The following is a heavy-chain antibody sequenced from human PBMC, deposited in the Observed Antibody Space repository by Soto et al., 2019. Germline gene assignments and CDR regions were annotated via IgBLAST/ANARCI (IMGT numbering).Heavy chain of an antibody. CDR3: AKDMKGYGNRVPLRAFDI. CDR2: ISWNSGSI. V-gene: IGHV3-9*01. J-gene: IGHJ3*02. Sequence: GGSLRLSCAASGFTFDDYAMHWVRQAPGKGLEWVSGISWNSGSIGYADSVKGRFTISRDNAKNSLYLQMNSLRAEDTALYYCAKDMKGYGNRVPLRAFDIWGQGTMVTVSS. CDR1: GFTFDDYA. D-gene: IGHD5-12*01.